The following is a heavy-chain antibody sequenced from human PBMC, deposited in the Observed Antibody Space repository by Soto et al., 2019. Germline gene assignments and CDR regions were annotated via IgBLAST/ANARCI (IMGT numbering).Heavy chain of an antibody. D-gene: IGHD6-19*01. CDR2: ISNDESKK. V-gene: IGHV3-30-3*01. Sequence: QVQLVEAGGGVVQPGRSLRLSCAASRFTFSTYAVHWVRQAPGKGLEWVSVISNDESKKYYADSVKGRFTISRDNSNNTVYLQMNSLRAEDTAVYYCARSIAVAGLDYWGPATLVTVSS. CDR1: RFTFSTYA. J-gene: IGHJ4*02. CDR3: ARSIAVAGLDY.